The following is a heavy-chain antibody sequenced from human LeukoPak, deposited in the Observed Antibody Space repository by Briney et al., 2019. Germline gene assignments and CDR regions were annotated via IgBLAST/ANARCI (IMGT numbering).Heavy chain of an antibody. V-gene: IGHV3-11*04. CDR2: ISSSGDTI. CDR1: GFTFSDYY. CDR3: ARDRGYNSDY. D-gene: IGHD5-24*01. Sequence: PGGSLRLSCAASGFTFSDYYVSWIRQAPGKGLEWVSYISSSGDTIYYSDSVKGRFTISRDNAKNSLYLQMNSLRAEDTAVYYCARDRGYNSDYWGQRTLVTVSS. J-gene: IGHJ4*02.